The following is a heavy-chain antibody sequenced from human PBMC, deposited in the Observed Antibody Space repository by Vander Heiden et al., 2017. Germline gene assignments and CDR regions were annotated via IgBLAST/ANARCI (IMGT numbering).Heavy chain of an antibody. V-gene: IGHV6-1*01. J-gene: IGHJ2*01. D-gene: IGHD3-22*01. CDR3: ARERNYYDSSGYYPTAWYFDL. Sequence: ADLHTSGPGLVKPSQTLSLTCAISGDSVSSNSAAWNWIRQSPSRGLEWLGRTYYRSKWYNDYAVSVKSRITINPDTSKNQFSLQLNSVTPEDTAVYYCARERNYYDSSGYYPTAWYFDLWGRGTLVTVSS. CDR1: GDSVSSNSAA. CDR2: TYYRSKWYN.